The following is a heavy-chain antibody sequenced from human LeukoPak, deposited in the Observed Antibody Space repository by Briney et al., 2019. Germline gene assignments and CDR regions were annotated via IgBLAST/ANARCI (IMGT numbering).Heavy chain of an antibody. D-gene: IGHD1-26*01. CDR2: ISTSGSAK. CDR3: ARQETSSYNGAFDI. CDR1: GFTLNDYY. V-gene: IGHV3-11*04. J-gene: IGHJ3*02. Sequence: PGGSLRLSCAASGFTLNDYYMSWIRQAPGKGLEWVSYISTSGSAKYYADSVKGRFTISRDSGKNSLYLQMNSLRAEDTAVYHCARQETSSYNGAFDIWGQGTMVTVSS.